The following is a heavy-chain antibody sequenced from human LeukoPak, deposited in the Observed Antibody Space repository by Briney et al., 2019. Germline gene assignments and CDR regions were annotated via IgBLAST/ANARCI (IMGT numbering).Heavy chain of an antibody. CDR2: IDYSGYT. CDR3: ARGGYYGSGNDFRFDP. J-gene: IGHJ5*02. D-gene: IGHD3-10*01. CDR1: SGYISSYY. Sequence: SSETLSLTYTVSSGYISSYYWSWIRQPPGKGLEWIGYIDYSGYTNYNPSLKSRVTISVDTSKNQFSLKLTSVTAADTAVYFCARGGYYGSGNDFRFDPWGQGTLVTVSS. V-gene: IGHV4-59*13.